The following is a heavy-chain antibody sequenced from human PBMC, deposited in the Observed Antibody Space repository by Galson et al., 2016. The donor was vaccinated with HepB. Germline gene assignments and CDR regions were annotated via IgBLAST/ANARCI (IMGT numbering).Heavy chain of an antibody. D-gene: IGHD6-13*01. CDR2: IWSDGTDK. Sequence: SLRLSCATSGFSFSNYGMQWVRQAPGKGLEWVAIIWSDGTDKYNGGSVKGRFTISRDNSRNTLFLQMNSLRDEDTAVYYCARTYTNSWYAFDHWGRGTVVTVSS. J-gene: IGHJ4*02. CDR1: GFSFSNYG. V-gene: IGHV3-33*01. CDR3: ARTYTNSWYAFDH.